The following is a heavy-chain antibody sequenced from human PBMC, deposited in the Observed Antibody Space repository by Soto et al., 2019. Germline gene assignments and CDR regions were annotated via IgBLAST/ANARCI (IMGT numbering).Heavy chain of an antibody. Sequence: SETLSLTCAVYGGSFSGYYWSWIRQPPGKGPEWIGEINHSGGTNYNPSLKSRVTISVDTSKNQFSLKLSSVTAADTAVYYCARSYSSSWPRYYYYGMDVWGQGTTVTVSS. CDR3: ARSYSSSWPRYYYYGMDV. D-gene: IGHD6-13*01. J-gene: IGHJ6*02. V-gene: IGHV4-34*01. CDR1: GGSFSGYY. CDR2: INHSGGT.